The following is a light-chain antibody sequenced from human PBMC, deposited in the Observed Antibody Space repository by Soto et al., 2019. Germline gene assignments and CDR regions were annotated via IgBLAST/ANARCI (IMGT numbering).Light chain of an antibody. Sequence: DSQMTQSPSTLSASVGDRVTITCRASQRISSWLAWYQQKPGKAPKLLIYDASSLESGVPSRFNGSGSGTEFTLTVSSLQPDDFATYSCQQYGTFGQGNKVEIK. CDR2: DAS. CDR3: QQYGT. J-gene: IGKJ1*01. V-gene: IGKV1-5*01. CDR1: QRISSW.